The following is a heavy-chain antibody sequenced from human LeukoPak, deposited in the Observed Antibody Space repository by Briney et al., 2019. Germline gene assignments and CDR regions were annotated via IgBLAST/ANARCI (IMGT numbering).Heavy chain of an antibody. CDR1: GFTFSSYA. J-gene: IGHJ4*02. D-gene: IGHD6-19*01. Sequence: GGSLGLSCAASGFTFSSYAMSWVRQAPGKGLEWVSAISGSRTYYADSVKGRFTISRDNSKNTLYLQMNSLRAEDTAVYYCAKNIAVAGTGDYWGQGTLVTVSS. V-gene: IGHV3-23*01. CDR3: AKNIAVAGTGDY. CDR2: ISGSRT.